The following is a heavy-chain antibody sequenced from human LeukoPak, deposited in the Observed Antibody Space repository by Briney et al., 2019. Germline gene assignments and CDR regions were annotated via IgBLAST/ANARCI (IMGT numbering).Heavy chain of an antibody. CDR2: ISYDGSNK. J-gene: IGHJ4*02. Sequence: GGSLRLSCAASGFTFSSYSMNWVRQAPGQGLEWVAVISYDGSNKYYADSVKGRFTISRDNSKNTLYLQMNSLRSEDTAVYYCARDTALDYWGQGTLVTVSS. V-gene: IGHV3-30*03. CDR3: ARDTALDY. CDR1: GFTFSSYS.